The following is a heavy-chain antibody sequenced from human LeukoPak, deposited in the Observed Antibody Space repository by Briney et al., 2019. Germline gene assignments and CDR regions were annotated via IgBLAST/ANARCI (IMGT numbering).Heavy chain of an antibody. J-gene: IGHJ6*02. CDR3: ARGMVVVVPAAIRYYYGMDV. V-gene: IGHV3-74*01. CDR1: GFTFSSYW. CDR2: INSDGSST. Sequence: PGGSLRLSCAASGFTFSSYWMHWVRQAPGKGLVWVSRINSDGSSTSYADSVKGRFTISRDNAKNTLHLQMNSLRAEDTAVYYCARGMVVVVPAAIRYYYGMDVWGQGTTVTVSS. D-gene: IGHD2-2*02.